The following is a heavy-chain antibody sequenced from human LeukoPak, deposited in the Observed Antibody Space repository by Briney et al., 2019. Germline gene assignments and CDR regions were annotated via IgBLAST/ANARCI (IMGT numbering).Heavy chain of an antibody. J-gene: IGHJ4*02. CDR3: ATGGHVRVYDSSAYYGHY. D-gene: IGHD3-22*01. CDR1: GYTFTSYY. Sequence: ASVKVSCKASGYTFTSYYMYWVRQVPGQGLEWMGIINPNRGSTSYAQKFQGRVTMTRDMSTSTVYIELSSLRSEDTAVYYCATGGHVRVYDSSAYYGHYWGQGTLVTVSS. CDR2: INPNRGST. V-gene: IGHV1-46*01.